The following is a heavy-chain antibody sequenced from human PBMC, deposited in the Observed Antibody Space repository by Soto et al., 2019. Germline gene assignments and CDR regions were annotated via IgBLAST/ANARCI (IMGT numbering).Heavy chain of an antibody. D-gene: IGHD3-9*01. Sequence: GGYLGLSCAGSGFPFNNYAINWVRQGSGKGLEWVAASTGPGGSTYNEDSVKGRFTVSRDNSKKTVYLQLDGLRAEDTAVYYCGKVHIDYQGGYHHYRIAFWAQGSTVTVSS. CDR1: GFPFNNYA. J-gene: IGHJ6*02. CDR3: GKVHIDYQGGYHHYRIAF. V-gene: IGHV3-23*01. CDR2: STGPGGST.